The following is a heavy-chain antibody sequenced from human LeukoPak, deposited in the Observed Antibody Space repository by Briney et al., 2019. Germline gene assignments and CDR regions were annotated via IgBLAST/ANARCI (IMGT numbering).Heavy chain of an antibody. D-gene: IGHD2-15*01. V-gene: IGHV3-30-3*01. J-gene: IGHJ4*02. CDR1: GFXFSSYA. CDR3: ARDGASRGAPDDY. CDR2: IPYDGSKQ. Sequence: PGGSLRLSCAASGFXFSSYAIHWVRQAPGKGLDWVAVIPYDGSKQYYADAVQGRYTISRDNSKRTMYLQMKSLRSEDTAVYYCARDGASRGAPDDYSGQGTLVTVSS.